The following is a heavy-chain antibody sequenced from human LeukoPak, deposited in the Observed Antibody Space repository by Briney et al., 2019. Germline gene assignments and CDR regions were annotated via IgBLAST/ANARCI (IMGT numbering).Heavy chain of an antibody. V-gene: IGHV1-69*02. CDR2: IIPILGIA. J-gene: IGHJ6*02. CDR3: ARWSWPISYYYYGMDV. D-gene: IGHD2-21*01. Sequence: ASVKVSCKASGYTFTGYYMHWVRQAPGQGLEWMGRIIPILGIANYAQKFQGRVTITTDKSTSTAYMELSSLRSEDTAVYYCARWSWPISYYYYGMDVWGQGTTVTVSS. CDR1: GYTFTGYY.